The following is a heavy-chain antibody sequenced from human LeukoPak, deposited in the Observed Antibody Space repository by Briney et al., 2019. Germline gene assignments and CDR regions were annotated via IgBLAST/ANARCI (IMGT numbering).Heavy chain of an antibody. D-gene: IGHD4-17*01. J-gene: IGHJ4*02. CDR2: IYYSGST. V-gene: IGHV4-30-4*08. CDR3: ARGPGPYGDYFFDY. Sequence: SETLSLTCSVSGDSIDSGEHYWSWIRQPPGKGLEWIGYIYYSGSTYYNPSLKSRVTISVDMSRNRFSLKLTSVTAADTAVYYCARGPGPYGDYFFDYWGQGALVTVSS. CDR1: GDSIDSGEHY.